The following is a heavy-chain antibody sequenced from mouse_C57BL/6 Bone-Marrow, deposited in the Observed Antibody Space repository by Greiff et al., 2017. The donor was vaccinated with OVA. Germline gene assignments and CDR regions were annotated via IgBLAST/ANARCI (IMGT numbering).Heavy chain of an antibody. CDR1: GFTFSSYG. CDR2: ISSGGSYT. V-gene: IGHV5-6*01. CDR3: ARHRPAWFAY. J-gene: IGHJ3*01. Sequence: EVQVVESGGDLVKPGGSLKLSCAASGFTFSSYGMSWVRQTPDKRLEWVATISSGGSYTYYPDSVKGRFTISRDNAKNTLYLQMSSLKSEDTAMYYCARHRPAWFAYWGQGTLVTVSA.